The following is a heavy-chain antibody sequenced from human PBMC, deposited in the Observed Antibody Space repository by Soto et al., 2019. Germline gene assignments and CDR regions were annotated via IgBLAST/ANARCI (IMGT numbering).Heavy chain of an antibody. J-gene: IGHJ5*02. CDR2: ISTYNGNT. Sequence: QVQLVQSGAEVKKPGASVKVSCKASGYTFTSYGITWVRQAPGQGLEWMGWISTYNGNTNYAQNLQGRVTMTTDTFTNPADMELRSLRSDDTAVYYCARTYGNIWYSPWGQGTLVTVSS. D-gene: IGHD1-26*01. CDR3: ARTYGNIWYSP. V-gene: IGHV1-18*01. CDR1: GYTFTSYG.